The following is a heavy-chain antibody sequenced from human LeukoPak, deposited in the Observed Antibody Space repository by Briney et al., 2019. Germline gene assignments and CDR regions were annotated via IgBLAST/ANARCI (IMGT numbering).Heavy chain of an antibody. J-gene: IGHJ5*02. CDR3: TRTANSWFDP. CDR1: EYNFINHY. CDR2: IRPGDGTT. Sequence: ASVKISCKPSEYNFINHYIHWVRQAPGQGLEWMGVIRPGDGTTGYAQNFQGRLSMTSVTPTRTAYRELISPRSDDTAVYYCTRTANSWFDPWGQGTPVTVS. V-gene: IGHV1-46*01.